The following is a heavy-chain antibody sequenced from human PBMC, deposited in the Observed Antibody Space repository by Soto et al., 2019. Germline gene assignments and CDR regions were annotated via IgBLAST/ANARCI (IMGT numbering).Heavy chain of an antibody. CDR2: IYYSGST. CDR1: GGSISSGGYY. D-gene: IGHD5-12*01. J-gene: IGHJ4*02. CDR3: ARSYSGYDPPFDY. Sequence: QAQLQESGPGLVKPSQTLSLTCTVSGGSISSGGYYWSWIRQHPGKGLEWIGYIYYSGSTYYNPSLKSRVTISVDTSKNQCSLKLSSVTAADTAVYYCARSYSGYDPPFDYWGQGTLVTVSS. V-gene: IGHV4-31*03.